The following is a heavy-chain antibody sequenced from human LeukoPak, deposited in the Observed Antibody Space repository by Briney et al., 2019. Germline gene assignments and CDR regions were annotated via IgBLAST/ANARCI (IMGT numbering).Heavy chain of an antibody. CDR3: ASRRYCSSTSCPGPADY. CDR1: GFTFSDYY. J-gene: IGHJ4*02. Sequence: GGSLRFSCAASGFTFSDYYMSWIRQAPGKGLEWVSYISSSGSTIYYADSVKGRFTISRDNAKNSLYLQMNSLRAEDTAVYYCASRRYCSSTSCPGPADYWGQGTLVTVSS. D-gene: IGHD2-2*01. CDR2: ISSSGSTI. V-gene: IGHV3-11*01.